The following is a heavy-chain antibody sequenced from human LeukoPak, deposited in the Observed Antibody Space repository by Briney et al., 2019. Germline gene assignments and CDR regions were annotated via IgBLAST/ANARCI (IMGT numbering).Heavy chain of an antibody. CDR2: ISVHNGNT. D-gene: IGHD6-13*01. V-gene: IGHV1-18*01. Sequence: ASVKVSCKTSGYTFSSYGLSWVRQAPGQGLEWMGWISVHNGNTEYALKFQGRVTMTADTSTSTAYMELRSLRSDDTAVYYCARGQQPPNIYFLDYWGQGTLVTVSS. CDR3: ARGQQPPNIYFLDY. J-gene: IGHJ4*02. CDR1: GYTFSSYG.